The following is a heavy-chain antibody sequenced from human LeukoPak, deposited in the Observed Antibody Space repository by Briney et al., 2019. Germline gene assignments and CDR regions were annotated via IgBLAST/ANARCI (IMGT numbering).Heavy chain of an antibody. Sequence: SETLSLTCAVYGGSFTGYYWSWIRQPPGKGLEWIGEINHSGSTNYNPSLKSRVTISVDTSKNQFSLKLSSVTAADTAVYYCARGRGRRFGELLSHWFDPWGHGTLVTVSS. CDR3: ARGRGRRFGELLSHWFDP. CDR1: GGSFTGYY. J-gene: IGHJ5*02. V-gene: IGHV4-34*01. CDR2: INHSGST. D-gene: IGHD3-10*01.